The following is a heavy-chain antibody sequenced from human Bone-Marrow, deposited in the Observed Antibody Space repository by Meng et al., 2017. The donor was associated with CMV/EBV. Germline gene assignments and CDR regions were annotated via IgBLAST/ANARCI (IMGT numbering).Heavy chain of an antibody. Sequence: SETLSLTCAVYGGSFSGYYWSWIRQPPGKGLEWIGEINHSGSTNYNPSLKSRVTISVDTSKNQFSLKLSSVTAADTAVYYCARPSYCSSTSCYRFDYWGQGTLVTVSS. CDR2: INHSGST. V-gene: IGHV4-34*01. CDR3: ARPSYCSSTSCYRFDY. CDR1: GGSFSGYY. J-gene: IGHJ4*02. D-gene: IGHD2-2*01.